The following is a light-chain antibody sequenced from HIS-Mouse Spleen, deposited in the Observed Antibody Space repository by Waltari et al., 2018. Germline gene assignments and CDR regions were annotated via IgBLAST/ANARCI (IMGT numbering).Light chain of an antibody. CDR1: QSISSW. V-gene: IGKV1-5*03. Sequence: DIQMNQSPSTLSASVGDRVTITCRASQSISSWLAWYQQKPGKAPKRLIYKASSLESGLPSRFSGSGSGTEFTLTISSLQPDDFATYYCQQYNSWWTFGQGTKVEIK. J-gene: IGKJ1*01. CDR2: KAS. CDR3: QQYNSWWT.